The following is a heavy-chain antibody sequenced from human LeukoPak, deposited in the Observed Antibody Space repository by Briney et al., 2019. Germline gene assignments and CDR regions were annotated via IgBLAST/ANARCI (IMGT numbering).Heavy chain of an antibody. CDR1: GFTFSDYY. V-gene: IGHV3-11*01. CDR2: ISSSGSTI. Sequence: GGSLRLSCAASGFTFSDYYMSWLRQAPGKGLEWVSYISSSGSTIYYADSVKGRFTISRDNAKNSLYLQMNSLRAEDTAVYYCARAESGKNYYYYYMDVWGKGTTVTVSS. D-gene: IGHD1-1*01. J-gene: IGHJ6*03. CDR3: ARAESGKNYYYYYMDV.